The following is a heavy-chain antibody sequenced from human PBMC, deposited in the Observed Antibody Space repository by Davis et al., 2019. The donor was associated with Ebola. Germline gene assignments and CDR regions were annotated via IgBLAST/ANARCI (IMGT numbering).Heavy chain of an antibody. J-gene: IGHJ3*01. CDR1: GGSMTNYY. D-gene: IGHD3-10*01. Sequence: PWETLSLTCTVSGGSMTNYYWSWIRQPPGKGLEWIGHVYYTGSTNYNPSLRSRVAISVDTSKNQFSLKVTSVTAADTAVYYCARDTYYSGSGSYFGDTFDSWGQGTTVIVSS. CDR3: ARDTYYSGSGSYFGDTFDS. CDR2: VYYTGST. V-gene: IGHV4-59*01.